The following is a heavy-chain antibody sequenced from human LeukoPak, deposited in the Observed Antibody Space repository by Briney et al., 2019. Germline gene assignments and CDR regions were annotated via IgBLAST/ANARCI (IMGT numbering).Heavy chain of an antibody. CDR3: ATRYSGYESDY. V-gene: IGHV4-34*01. J-gene: IGHJ4*02. CDR1: GGSFSGYY. Sequence: SETLSLTCAVYGGSFSGYYWSWIRQPPGKGLEWIGEINHSGSTNYNPSLKSRVTISVDTSKNQFSLKLSSVSAADTAVYYCATRYSGYESDYWGQGTLVTVSS. D-gene: IGHD5-12*01. CDR2: INHSGST.